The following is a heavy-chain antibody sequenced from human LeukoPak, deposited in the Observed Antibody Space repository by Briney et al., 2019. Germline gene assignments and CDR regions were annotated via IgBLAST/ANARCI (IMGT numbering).Heavy chain of an antibody. J-gene: IGHJ6*02. V-gene: IGHV3-11*01. CDR1: GFTFSDYY. CDR3: ARDLGSTMVRGLARTPGMDV. CDR2: ISSSGSTI. D-gene: IGHD3-10*01. Sequence: GGSLRLSCAASGFTFSDYYMSWIRQAPGKGLEWVSYISSSGSTIYYADSVKGRFTISRDNAKNSLYLQMNSLRAEDTAVYYCARDLGSTMVRGLARTPGMDVWGQGTTVTVSS.